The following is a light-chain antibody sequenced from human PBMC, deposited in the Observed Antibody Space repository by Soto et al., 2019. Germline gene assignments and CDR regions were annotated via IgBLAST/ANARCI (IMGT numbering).Light chain of an antibody. J-gene: IGLJ1*01. CDR2: SND. V-gene: IGLV1-44*01. CDR1: SSNIGSNS. Sequence: QSVLTQPPSASGSPWQRVTISCSGSSSNIGSNSVNWYQQLPGTAPKLLIYSNDRRPSGVPGRFSGSKSGTSASLAISGLQSEDEADYYCAAWDDSLNGYVFGTG. CDR3: AAWDDSLNGYV.